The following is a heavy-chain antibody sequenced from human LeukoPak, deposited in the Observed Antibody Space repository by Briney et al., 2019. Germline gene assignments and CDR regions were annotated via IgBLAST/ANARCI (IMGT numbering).Heavy chain of an antibody. CDR1: GFTFSSYG. CDR3: AKDESDTATLSVDY. D-gene: IGHD5-18*01. Sequence: PGGSLRLSCAASGFTFSSYGMHWVRQAPGKGLEWVAFIRYDGSNKYYADSVKGGFTISRDNSKNTLYLQMNSLRAEDTAVYYCAKDESDTATLSVDYWGQGTLVTVSS. CDR2: IRYDGSNK. J-gene: IGHJ4*02. V-gene: IGHV3-30*02.